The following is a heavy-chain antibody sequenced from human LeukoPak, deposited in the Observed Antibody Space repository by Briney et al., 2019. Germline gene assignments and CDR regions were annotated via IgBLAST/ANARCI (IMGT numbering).Heavy chain of an antibody. V-gene: IGHV4-61*02. CDR3: ARGPPAHWSGYYSYYFDY. Sequence: SETLSLTCTVSGGSISSGSYYWSWIRQPAGKGLEWIGRIYTSGSTNYNPSLKSRVTISVDTSKNQFSLKLSSVTAADTAVYYCARGPPAHWSGYYSYYFDYWGQGTLVTVSS. CDR1: GGSISSGSYY. D-gene: IGHD3-3*01. J-gene: IGHJ4*02. CDR2: IYTSGST.